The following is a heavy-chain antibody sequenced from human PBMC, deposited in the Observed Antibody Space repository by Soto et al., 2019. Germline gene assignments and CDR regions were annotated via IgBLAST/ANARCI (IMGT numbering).Heavy chain of an antibody. CDR1: GFTFSRYW. D-gene: IGHD6-6*01. Sequence: VESLRLSCGASGFTFSRYWMSCVRQAPGKGLEWVANIKQGGTEKYYINSVKGRFTISRDNAKNSLYLQMNSLRAADTAVYYSARYIAAHDYWGEGTLVTDSS. CDR3: ARYIAAHDY. CDR2: IKQGGTEK. J-gene: IGHJ4*02. V-gene: IGHV3-7*01.